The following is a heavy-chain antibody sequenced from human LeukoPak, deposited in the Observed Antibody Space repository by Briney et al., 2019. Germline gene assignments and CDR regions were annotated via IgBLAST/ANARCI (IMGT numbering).Heavy chain of an antibody. J-gene: IGHJ4*02. CDR1: GFTFSSYG. CDR3: ARAGPYYYDSRPLWY. D-gene: IGHD3-22*01. V-gene: IGHV3-7*03. CDR2: INEDGNDK. Sequence: GGSLRLSCAASGFTFSSYGMHWVRQAPGKGLEWVANINEDGNDKYYVDSVKGRFTISKDNAKNSLYLQMNSLRAEDTAVYYCARAGPYYYDSRPLWYWGQGTLVTVSS.